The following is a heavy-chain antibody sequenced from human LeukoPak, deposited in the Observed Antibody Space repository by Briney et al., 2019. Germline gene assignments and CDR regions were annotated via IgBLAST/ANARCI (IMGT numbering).Heavy chain of an antibody. V-gene: IGHV3-74*01. CDR1: GFTFKSYL. D-gene: IGHD6-13*01. J-gene: IGHJ6*03. CDR3: ARVGGSSWGYFYYHMDV. CDR2: INSDGSSP. Sequence: GGSLRLSCAASGFTFKSYLMHWVRQAPGKGLVWVSRINSDGSSPTYADSVKGRFTISRDNAKNTLYLQMNSLRAEDTAVYYCARVGGSSWGYFYYHMDVWGKGTAVTVSS.